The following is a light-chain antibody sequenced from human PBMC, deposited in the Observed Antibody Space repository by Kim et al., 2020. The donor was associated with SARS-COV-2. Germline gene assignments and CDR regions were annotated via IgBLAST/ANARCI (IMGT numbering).Light chain of an antibody. V-gene: IGKV3-11*01. CDR1: QSVRSY. CDR3: QQRSNWPIT. J-gene: IGKJ5*01. CDR2: DAS. Sequence: LSPGERANLSCRASQSVRSYLAWFQQKPGQAPRLLIYDASNRATGIPARFSGSGSGTDFTLTISRLEPEDFAVYYCQQRSNWPITFGQGTRLEIK.